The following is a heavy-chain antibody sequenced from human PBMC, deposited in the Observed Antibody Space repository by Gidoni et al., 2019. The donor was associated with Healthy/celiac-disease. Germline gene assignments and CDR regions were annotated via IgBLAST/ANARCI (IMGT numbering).Heavy chain of an antibody. D-gene: IGHD3-22*01. CDR1: GFTLSSYA. CDR3: AKDYYDSSGYPALYYFDY. V-gene: IGHV3-23*01. CDR2: ISGSGGST. J-gene: IGHJ4*02. Sequence: EVQLLESGGGLVQPGGSLRLSCAASGFTLSSYAMSWVRQAPGKGLEWVSAISGSGGSTYYADSVKGRFTISRDNSKNTLYLQMNSLRAEDTAVYYCAKDYYDSSGYPALYYFDYWGQGTLVTVSS.